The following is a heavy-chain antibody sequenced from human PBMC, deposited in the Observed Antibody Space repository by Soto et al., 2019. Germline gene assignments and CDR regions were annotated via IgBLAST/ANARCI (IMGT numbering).Heavy chain of an antibody. V-gene: IGHV4-39*01. CDR1: GGSISSSSYY. J-gene: IGHJ6*02. Sequence: SETLSLTCTVSGGSISSSSYYWGWIRQPPGKGLEWIGSIYYSGSTYYKPSLESQVTISVDTSKNQISMKLSSVTATDTEVYYCARPRWDYYGSGSYSSDYYYGMDVWGQGTTVT. CDR2: IYYSGST. CDR3: ARPRWDYYGSGSYSSDYYYGMDV. D-gene: IGHD3-10*01.